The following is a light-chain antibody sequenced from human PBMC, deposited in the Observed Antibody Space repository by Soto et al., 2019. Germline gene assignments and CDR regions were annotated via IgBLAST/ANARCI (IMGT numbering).Light chain of an antibody. J-gene: IGLJ3*02. CDR3: AAWDDSLNGHWV. CDR1: SSNIGTNT. Sequence: QSVLTQPPSASGTPGQRVTISCSGSSSNIGTNTVDWYQQVPGAAPRLLIHGNNERPSGVPDRFSGSKSGTSASLAISGLQSEDEADYFCAAWDDSLNGHWVFGGGTKLTVL. CDR2: GNN. V-gene: IGLV1-44*01.